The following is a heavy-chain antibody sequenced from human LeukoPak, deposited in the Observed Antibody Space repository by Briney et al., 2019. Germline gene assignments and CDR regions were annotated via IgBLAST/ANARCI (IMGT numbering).Heavy chain of an antibody. CDR1: GGSISSYY. D-gene: IGHD6-13*01. J-gene: IGHJ6*02. CDR2: IYYSGST. CDR3: ARVPSSSWYAAYYYYGMDV. V-gene: IGHV4-59*01. Sequence: SETLSLTCTVSGGSISSYYWSWIRQPPGKGLEWIGYIYYSGSTNYNPSLKSRVTISVDTSKNQFSLKLSSVTAAGTAVYYCARVPSSSWYAAYYYYGMDVWGQGTTVTVSS.